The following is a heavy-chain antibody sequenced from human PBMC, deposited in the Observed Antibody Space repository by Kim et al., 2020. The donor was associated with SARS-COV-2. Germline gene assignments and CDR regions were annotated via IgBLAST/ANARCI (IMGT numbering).Heavy chain of an antibody. D-gene: IGHD1-26*01. J-gene: IGHJ4*02. CDR3: ARFLSTYSFDY. V-gene: IGHV5-51*01. CDR1: FTPYW. Sequence: FTPYWYGGVPPMPGKGLEWVGLFYPFDSDTRYSPSFQGQVTFSADKSISTAYLQWSSLKASDTAIYYCARFLSTYSFDYWGQGALAT. CDR2: FYPFDSDT.